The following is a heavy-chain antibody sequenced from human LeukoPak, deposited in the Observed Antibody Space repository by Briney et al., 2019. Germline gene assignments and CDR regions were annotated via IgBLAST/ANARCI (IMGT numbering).Heavy chain of an antibody. CDR3: ARDQIQEVGPYCSGGSCYSRYYYYGMDV. CDR2: IIPILGIA. Sequence: ASVKVSCKASGGTFSSYAISWVRQAPGQGLEWMGRIIPILGIANYAQKFQGRVTITADKSTSTAYMELSSLRSEDTAVYYCARDQIQEVGPYCSGGSCYSRYYYYGMDVWGQGTTVTVSS. J-gene: IGHJ6*02. CDR1: GGTFSSYA. V-gene: IGHV1-69*04. D-gene: IGHD2-15*01.